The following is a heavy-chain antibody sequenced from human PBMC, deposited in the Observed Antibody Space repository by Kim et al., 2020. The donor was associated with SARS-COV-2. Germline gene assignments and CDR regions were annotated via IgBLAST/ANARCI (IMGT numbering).Heavy chain of an antibody. J-gene: IGHJ4*02. Sequence: ASVKVSCKVSGYTLTELSMHWVRQAPGKGLEWMGGFDPEDGETIYAQKFQGRVTMTEDTSTDTAYMELSSLRSEDTAVYYCATEGLLGATPRVGSRYFDYWGQGTLVTVSS. CDR1: GYTLTELS. D-gene: IGHD1-26*01. V-gene: IGHV1-24*01. CDR2: FDPEDGET. CDR3: ATEGLLGATPRVGSRYFDY.